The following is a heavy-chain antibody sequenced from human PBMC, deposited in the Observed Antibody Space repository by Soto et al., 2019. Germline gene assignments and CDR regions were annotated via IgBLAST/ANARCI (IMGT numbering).Heavy chain of an antibody. Sequence: SETLPLTCTVSGGSISSGDYYWSWIRKPPGKGLEWIGYIYYSGSTYYNPSLKSRVTISVDTSKNQFSLKLSSVTAADTAVYYCARSHVATYGSGSYYLGFGVYNWFDPWGQGTLVTVSS. CDR1: GGSISSGDYY. J-gene: IGHJ5*02. D-gene: IGHD3-10*01. CDR3: ARSHVATYGSGSYYLGFGVYNWFDP. V-gene: IGHV4-30-4*01. CDR2: IYYSGST.